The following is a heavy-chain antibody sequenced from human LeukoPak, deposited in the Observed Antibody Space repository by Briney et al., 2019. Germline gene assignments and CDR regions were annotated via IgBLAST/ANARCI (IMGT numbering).Heavy chain of an antibody. V-gene: IGHV3-74*01. Sequence: GGSLRLSCAASGFTFSNYWMHWVRQAPGKGLVWVSRINTDGSSTSYVDSVKGRFTISRDNAKNSLYLQMNSLRAEDTAVYYCASEMAWGQGTLVTVSS. CDR2: INTDGSST. CDR3: ASEMA. D-gene: IGHD2-8*01. CDR1: GFTFSNYW. J-gene: IGHJ5*02.